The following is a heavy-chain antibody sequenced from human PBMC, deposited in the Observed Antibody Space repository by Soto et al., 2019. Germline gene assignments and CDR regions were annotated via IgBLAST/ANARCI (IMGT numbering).Heavy chain of an antibody. CDR2: ISSSSSYI. V-gene: IGHV3-21*01. J-gene: IGHJ4*02. D-gene: IGHD2-2*01. Sequence: LSLTCAASGFTFSSYSMNWVRQAPGKGLEWVSSISSSSSYIYYADSAKGRFTISRDNAKNSLYLQMNSLRAEDTAVYYCARDCSSTSCYFDYWGQGTLVTVSS. CDR3: ARDCSSTSCYFDY. CDR1: GFTFSSYS.